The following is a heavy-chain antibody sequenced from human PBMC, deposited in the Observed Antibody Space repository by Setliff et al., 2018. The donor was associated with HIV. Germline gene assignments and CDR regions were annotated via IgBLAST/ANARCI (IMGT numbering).Heavy chain of an antibody. V-gene: IGHV3-73*01. D-gene: IGHD2-2*01. J-gene: IGHJ4*02. CDR1: GFGFSGSA. CDR3: IPGGSSSIFFPH. Sequence: PGGSLRLSCAASGFGFSGSAVHWVRQASGKGLERVGHIRTKANSYATVYAASVKGRFTISRDDAKNTAYLQMSSLKTEDTALYYCIPGGSSSIFFPHWGRGTLVTVSS. CDR2: IRTKANSYAT.